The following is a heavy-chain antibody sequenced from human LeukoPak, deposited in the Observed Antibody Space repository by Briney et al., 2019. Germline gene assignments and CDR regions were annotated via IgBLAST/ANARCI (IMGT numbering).Heavy chain of an antibody. D-gene: IGHD1-7*01. Sequence: GGSLRLSCAASGFTFSGSAMHWVRQAFGKGLEWVGRIRSKANSYATAYAASVKGRFTISRDDSKNTAYLQMNSLKTEDTAVYYCTRRTGTTWVDYWGQGTLVTVSS. CDR1: GFTFSGSA. CDR2: IRSKANSYAT. V-gene: IGHV3-73*01. J-gene: IGHJ4*02. CDR3: TRRTGTTWVDY.